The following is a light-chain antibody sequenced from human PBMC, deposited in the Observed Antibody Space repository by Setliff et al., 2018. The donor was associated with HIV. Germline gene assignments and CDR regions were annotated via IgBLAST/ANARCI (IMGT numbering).Light chain of an antibody. CDR1: SSGVGGYSH. CDR2: EVR. J-gene: IGLJ1*01. V-gene: IGLV2-14*01. Sequence: QSALTQPASVSGSPGQSITISCTGTSSGVGGYSHVSWYQQHPGKAPKLIIYEVRNRPSGVSNRFSGSKSGNTASLTISGLQAEDEADYYCSSYAITNTLPFGTGTKVTVL. CDR3: SSYAITNTLP.